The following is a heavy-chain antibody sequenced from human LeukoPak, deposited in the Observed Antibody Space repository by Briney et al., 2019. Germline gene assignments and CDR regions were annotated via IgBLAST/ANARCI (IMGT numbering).Heavy chain of an antibody. D-gene: IGHD3-16*01. J-gene: IGHJ4*02. V-gene: IGHV1-2*02. CDR3: ARGDLWAPNFDY. Sequence: GASVKVSCKASGYTFTGYYMHWVRQARGQGLQWMGWINPNSGYTNYAQTFQGRVTMTRDTSISTAYMELSRLRSDDTAVYYCARGDLWAPNFDYWGQGTLVTVSS. CDR2: INPNSGYT. CDR1: GYTFTGYY.